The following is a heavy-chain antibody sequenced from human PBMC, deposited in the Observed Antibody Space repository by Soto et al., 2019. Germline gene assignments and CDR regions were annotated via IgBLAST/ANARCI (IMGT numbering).Heavy chain of an antibody. J-gene: IGHJ4*02. CDR2: IIPIFGTA. V-gene: IGHV1-69*01. D-gene: IGHD6-6*01. CDR3: ARGGLAGIAPRPYYFDY. CDR1: GGTFSSYA. Sequence: QVQLVQSGAEVKKPGSSVKVSCKASGGTFSSYAISWVRQAPGQGLEWMGGIIPIFGTANYAQKFQGRVTITADESTSTAYMELSSLRSEDTGVYYCARGGLAGIAPRPYYFDYWGQGTLVTVSS.